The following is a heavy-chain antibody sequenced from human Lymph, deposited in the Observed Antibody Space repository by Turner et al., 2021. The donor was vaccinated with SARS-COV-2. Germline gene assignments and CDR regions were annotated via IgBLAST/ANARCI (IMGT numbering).Heavy chain of an antibody. D-gene: IGHD3-10*01. CDR2: ISSRGSYI. CDR1: GFTFSSYS. J-gene: IGHJ4*02. V-gene: IGHV3-21*01. Sequence: EVQLVESGGGLVKHGGSLRLSCAASGFTFSSYSMNWVRQAPGKGLEWVSSISSRGSYIYYADSVKGRFTISRDNAKNSLYLQMNSLRADDTAVYYGAREKLGELFDYWGQGTLVTVSS. CDR3: AREKLGELFDY.